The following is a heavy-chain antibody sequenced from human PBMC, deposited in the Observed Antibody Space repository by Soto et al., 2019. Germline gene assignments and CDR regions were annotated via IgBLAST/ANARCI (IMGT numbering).Heavy chain of an antibody. V-gene: IGHV4-31*03. Sequence: QVQLQESGPGLVKPSQTLSLTCTVSGGSISSGGYYWSWIRQHPGKGLEWIGYIYYSGSTNYNPSLTRRVTISVDTSKNQFSLKLSSVTAADTAVYYCARGYCSSTSCFDPWGQGTLVTVSS. CDR3: ARGYCSSTSCFDP. D-gene: IGHD2-2*01. CDR2: IYYSGST. CDR1: GGSISSGGYY. J-gene: IGHJ5*02.